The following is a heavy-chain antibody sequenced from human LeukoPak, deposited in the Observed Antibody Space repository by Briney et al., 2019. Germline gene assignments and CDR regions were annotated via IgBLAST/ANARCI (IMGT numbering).Heavy chain of an antibody. J-gene: IGHJ3*02. CDR1: GFTLRDYT. CDR2: IYPGDSDT. V-gene: IGHV5-51*01. D-gene: IGHD2-21*01. CDR3: ARPRIPDAFDI. Sequence: GGSLRLSCTASGFTLRDYTMSWVRQMPGKGLEWMGIIYPGDSDTRYSPSFQGQVTISADKSISTAYLQWSSLKASDTAMYYCARPRIPDAFDIWGQGTMVTVSS.